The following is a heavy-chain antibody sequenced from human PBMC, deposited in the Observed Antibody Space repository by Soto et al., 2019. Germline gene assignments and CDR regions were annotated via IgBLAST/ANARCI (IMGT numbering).Heavy chain of an antibody. CDR1: GGSVSSYY. D-gene: IGHD6-13*01. V-gene: IGHV4-4*07. Sequence: SETLSLTCTVSGGSVSSYYWSWIRQPAGKGLEWIGRIYTSGSTNYNPSLKSRVTMSVDTSKNQFSLKLSSVTAADTAVYYCARDGDDEAAAGNPSEAYCYYGMDVWGQGTTVTVSS. J-gene: IGHJ6*02. CDR2: IYTSGST. CDR3: ARDGDDEAAAGNPSEAYCYYGMDV.